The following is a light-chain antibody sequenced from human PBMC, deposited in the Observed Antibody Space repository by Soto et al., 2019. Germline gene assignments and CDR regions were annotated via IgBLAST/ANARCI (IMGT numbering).Light chain of an antibody. J-gene: IGKJ4*01. CDR2: GAS. V-gene: IGKV1-39*01. CDR3: QQSYSTPRT. Sequence: DIQMTQSPSSLSASVGDRVTITCRASQSISNYLNWYQQKPGIAPKLLIYGASSLQSGVPSRVSVSGYGTDFTLTISSLQPEDFATYYCQQSYSTPRTFGGGTKVEIK. CDR1: QSISNY.